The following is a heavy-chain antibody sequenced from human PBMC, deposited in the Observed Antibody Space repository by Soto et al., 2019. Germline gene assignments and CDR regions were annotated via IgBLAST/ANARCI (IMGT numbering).Heavy chain of an antibody. D-gene: IGHD1-1*01. J-gene: IGHJ4*02. CDR2: IIPVLGVG. Sequence: QVQLVQSGAEVKNPGSSVKVSCKGSGDTFTRSVISWVRQVPGQRLEWMGRIIPVLGVGNHAQNFQGRVTVTADKSTSTAYLELNSLKSEDTAIYYCVSSTTGVYVFHDWGQGTLVTVSS. V-gene: IGHV1-69*02. CDR1: GDTFTRSV. CDR3: VSSTTGVYVFHD.